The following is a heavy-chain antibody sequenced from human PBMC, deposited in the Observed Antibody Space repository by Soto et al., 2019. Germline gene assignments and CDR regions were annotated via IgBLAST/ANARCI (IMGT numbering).Heavy chain of an antibody. CDR2: IWYDGSNK. J-gene: IGHJ4*02. Sequence: QVQLVESGGGVVQPGRSLRLSCAASGFTFSSYGMHWVRQAPGKGLEWVAVIWYDGSNKYYADSVKGRFNISRDNSKNTLYLQMNSLRAEDTAVYYCAREMYGDPYYFDYWGQGTLVTVSS. V-gene: IGHV3-33*01. CDR1: GFTFSSYG. D-gene: IGHD4-17*01. CDR3: AREMYGDPYYFDY.